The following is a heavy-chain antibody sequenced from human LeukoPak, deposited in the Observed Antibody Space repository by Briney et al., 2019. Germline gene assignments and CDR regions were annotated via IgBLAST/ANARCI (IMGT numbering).Heavy chain of an antibody. D-gene: IGHD3-9*01. J-gene: IGHJ4*02. CDR2: IYYSGST. V-gene: IGHV4-39*01. Sequence: PSETLSLTCTVSGGXISSSSYYWGWIRQPPGKGLEWVGSIYYSGSTYYNTSLKSRVTISVDTSKNQFSLKLSSVTAADTAVYYCAIMGGHCDILTGYYNEVEFIFDYWGQGTLVTVSS. CDR3: AIMGGHCDILTGYYNEVEFIFDY. CDR1: GGXISSSSYY.